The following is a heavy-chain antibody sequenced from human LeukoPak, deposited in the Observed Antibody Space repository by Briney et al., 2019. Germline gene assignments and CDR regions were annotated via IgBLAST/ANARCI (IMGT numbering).Heavy chain of an antibody. D-gene: IGHD6-13*01. CDR2: INPNSGGT. CDR1: GYTFTGYY. Sequence: ASVQVSCKASGYTFTGYYMHWVRQAPGQGLEWMGGINPNSGGTNYAQKFQGRVTITRDTSISTAYMELSRLRSDDTAVYYCARAMPRYSSSWYFGYWGQGTLVTVSS. J-gene: IGHJ4*02. CDR3: ARAMPRYSSSWYFGY. V-gene: IGHV1-2*02.